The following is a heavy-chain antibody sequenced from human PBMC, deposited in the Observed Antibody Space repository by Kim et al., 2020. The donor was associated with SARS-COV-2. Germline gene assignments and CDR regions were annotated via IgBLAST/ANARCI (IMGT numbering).Heavy chain of an antibody. J-gene: IGHJ6*02. D-gene: IGHD1-20*01. Sequence: ASVKVSCKASGYTFTSYDINWVRQATGQGLEWMGWMNPNSGNTGYAQKFQGRVTMTRNTPISTAYMELSSLRSEDTAVYYCARVGYNWNDDGSGYYYYGMDVWGQGTTVTVSS. CDR3: ARVGYNWNDDGSGYYYYGMDV. CDR1: GYTFTSYD. V-gene: IGHV1-8*01. CDR2: MNPNSGNT.